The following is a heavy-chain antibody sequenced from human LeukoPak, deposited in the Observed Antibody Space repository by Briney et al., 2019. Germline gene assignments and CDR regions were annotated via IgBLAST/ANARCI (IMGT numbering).Heavy chain of an antibody. CDR1: GFTFSSYA. D-gene: IGHD3-22*01. V-gene: IGHV3-23*01. CDR2: ISGSGGST. Sequence: PGASLRLSCAASGFTFSSYAMSWVRQAPGKGLEWVSAISGSGGSTYYADSVKGRFTISRDNSKNTLYLQMNSLRAEDTAVYYCAKDLGDSSGYYWDDYWGQGTLVTVSS. CDR3: AKDLGDSSGYYWDDY. J-gene: IGHJ4*02.